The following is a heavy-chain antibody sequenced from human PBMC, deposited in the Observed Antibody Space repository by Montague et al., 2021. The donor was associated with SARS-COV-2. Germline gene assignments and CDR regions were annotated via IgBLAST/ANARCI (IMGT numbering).Heavy chain of an antibody. V-gene: IGHV3-11*05. D-gene: IGHD2-8*01. CDR1: GFTFSDYY. J-gene: IGHJ4*02. Sequence: SLRLSCAASGFTFSDYYMSWIRQAPGKGLEWVSYISGSNSYTNYADSVRGRFTISRDSAKNSLYLQMDSLRAEDTVVYYCARDQSCTNGVCYTRGFDYWGQGTLVTVSS. CDR3: ARDQSCTNGVCYTRGFDY. CDR2: ISGSNSYT.